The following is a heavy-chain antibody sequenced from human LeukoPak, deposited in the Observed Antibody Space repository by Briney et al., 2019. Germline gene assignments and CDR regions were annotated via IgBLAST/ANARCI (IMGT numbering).Heavy chain of an antibody. V-gene: IGHV4-59*01. CDR3: ATSDFWSGYSFDY. Sequence: SETLSLTCTVSGGFISSYYWSWIRQPPGKGLEWIGYIYYSGSTNYNPSLKSRVTISVDTSKNQFSLKLSSVTAADTAVYYCATSDFWSGYSFDYWGQGTLVTVSS. CDR1: GGFISSYY. D-gene: IGHD3-3*01. J-gene: IGHJ4*02. CDR2: IYYSGST.